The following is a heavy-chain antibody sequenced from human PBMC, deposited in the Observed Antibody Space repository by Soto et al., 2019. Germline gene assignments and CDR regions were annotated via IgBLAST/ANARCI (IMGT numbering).Heavy chain of an antibody. V-gene: IGHV3-23*01. CDR2: ISGSGGST. Sequence: LSLTCAASGFTFSSYAMSWVRQAPGKGLEWVSAISGSGGSTYYADSVKGRFTISRDNSKNTLYLQMNSLRAEDTAVYYCAKDWTPIGIGYSYGYNRAVAANFDYWGQGTLVTVSS. J-gene: IGHJ4*02. CDR3: AKDWTPIGIGYSYGYNRAVAANFDY. D-gene: IGHD5-18*01. CDR1: GFTFSSYA.